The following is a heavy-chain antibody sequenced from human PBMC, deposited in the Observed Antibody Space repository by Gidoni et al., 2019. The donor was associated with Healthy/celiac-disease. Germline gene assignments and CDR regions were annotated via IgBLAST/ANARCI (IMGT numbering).Heavy chain of an antibody. J-gene: IGHJ4*02. D-gene: IGHD3-3*01. CDR2: IKQDGSEK. Sequence: EVQLVESGGGLVQPGGSLRISCAAPGFTFSSYWMSWVRQAPGKGLEWVANIKQDGSEKYYVDSVKGRFTISRDNAKNSLYLQMNSLRAEDTAVYYCARDGFKYYDFWSGYYTSSQPLDYWGQGTLVTVSS. CDR1: GFTFSSYW. CDR3: ARDGFKYYDFWSGYYTSSQPLDY. V-gene: IGHV3-7*01.